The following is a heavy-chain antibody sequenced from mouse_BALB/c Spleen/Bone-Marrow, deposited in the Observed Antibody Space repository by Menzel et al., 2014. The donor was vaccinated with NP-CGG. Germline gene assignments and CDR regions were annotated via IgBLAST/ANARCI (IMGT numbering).Heavy chain of an antibody. CDR3: ARREVSYYYDY. J-gene: IGHJ2*01. V-gene: IGHV1-9*01. Sequence: QVQLQQSGAELMKPGASVKISCKATGYTFSSYWVDWVKQRPGHGLEWIGEILPGSGSTNYNEKFKGKATFTADTSSITAYMQLSSLTSEDSAVYYCARREVSYYYDYWGQGTTLTDSS. D-gene: IGHD2-12*01. CDR2: ILPGSGST. CDR1: GYTFSSYW.